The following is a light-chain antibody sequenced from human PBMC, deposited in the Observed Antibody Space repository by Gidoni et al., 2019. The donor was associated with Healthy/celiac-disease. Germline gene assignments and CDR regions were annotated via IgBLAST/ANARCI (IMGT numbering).Light chain of an antibody. CDR2: YVS. CDR3: SSYTSSCTVV. V-gene: IGLV2-14*01. J-gene: IGLJ2*01. CDR1: SSDVGGYNY. Sequence: QSALTQPASVSGSPGQSITLACTGTSSDVGGYNYVSWYQQHPGKAPNLMIYYVSNRPSGVSNRFSGSKSGNTASLTLSGLQAEDEADYYCSSYTSSCTVVFGGGTKLSVL.